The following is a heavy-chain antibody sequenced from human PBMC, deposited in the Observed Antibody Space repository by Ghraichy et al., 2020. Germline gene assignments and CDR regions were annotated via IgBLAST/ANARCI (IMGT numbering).Heavy chain of an antibody. V-gene: IGHV4-39*01. J-gene: IGHJ4*02. Sequence: ETLSLTCTVSGGSISSSSYYWGWIRQPPGKGLEWIGSIYYTGTTYCNPSLKSRVTISVDTSKNQFSLKLSSVTAADTAVYYCATLHWGTRGYWGQGTLVTVSS. CDR1: GGSISSSSYY. D-gene: IGHD3-16*01. CDR3: ATLHWGTRGY. CDR2: IYYTGTT.